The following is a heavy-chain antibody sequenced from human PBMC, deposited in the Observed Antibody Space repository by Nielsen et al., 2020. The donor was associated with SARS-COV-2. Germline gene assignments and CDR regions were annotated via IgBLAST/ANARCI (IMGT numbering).Heavy chain of an antibody. V-gene: IGHV3-13*04. CDR2: IGTAGDT. J-gene: IGHJ6*02. D-gene: IGHD6-25*01. Sequence: GGSLRLSCAASGFTFSSYDMHWVRQATGKGLEWVSAIGTAGDTYYPGSVKGRFTISRENAKNSLYLQMNSLRAGGTAVYYCARALSSGGSMDVWGQGTTVTVSS. CDR3: ARALSSGGSMDV. CDR1: GFTFSSYD.